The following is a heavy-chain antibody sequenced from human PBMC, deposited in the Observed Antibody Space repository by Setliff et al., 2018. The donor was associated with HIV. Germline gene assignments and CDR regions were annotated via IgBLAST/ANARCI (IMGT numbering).Heavy chain of an antibody. J-gene: IGHJ3*02. CDR1: GYTLTSNH. D-gene: IGHD3-3*01. V-gene: IGHV1-46*01. Sequence: ASVKVSCKASGYTLTSNHMHWVRQAPGQGLEWMGIINPSGGSTSYAQKFQGRVTITRDTSASTAYMELSSLRSEDTAVYYCARPLTTSYNFWGDAFSIWGQGTMVTVSS. CDR3: ARPLTTSYNFWGDAFSI. CDR2: INPSGGST.